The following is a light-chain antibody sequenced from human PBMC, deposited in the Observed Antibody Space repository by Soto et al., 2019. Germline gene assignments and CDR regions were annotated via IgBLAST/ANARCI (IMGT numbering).Light chain of an antibody. CDR2: EVG. CDR3: TSYAGSTSYYV. J-gene: IGLJ1*01. CDR1: SSDVGSYAY. Sequence: QSALTQPPSASGSPGQSVTISCTGTSSDVGSYAYVSWYQHHPGKAPKLMIYEVGKRPSGVPDRFSGSKSGNTASLTVAGLQAEDEAAYCCTSYAGSTSYYVFGTGTKVTVL. V-gene: IGLV2-8*01.